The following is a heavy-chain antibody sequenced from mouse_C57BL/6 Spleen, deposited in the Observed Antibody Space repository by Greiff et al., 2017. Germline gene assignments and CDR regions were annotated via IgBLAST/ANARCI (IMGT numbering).Heavy chain of an antibody. CDR1: GYTFTDYY. CDR2: INPNDGGT. V-gene: IGHV1-26*01. D-gene: IGHD2-5*01. J-gene: IGHJ4*01. CDR3: ARDAYSSYAMDY. Sequence: EVMLQQSGPELVKPGASVKISCKASGYTFTDYYMNWVKQSHGKSLEWIGDINPNDGGTSYTQKFKGKATLTVDKSSSTAYMELRSLTSEDSAVYYCARDAYSSYAMDYWGQGTSVTVSS.